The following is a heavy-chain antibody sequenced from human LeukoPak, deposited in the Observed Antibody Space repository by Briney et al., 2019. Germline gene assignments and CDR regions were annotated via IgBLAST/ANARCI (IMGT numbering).Heavy chain of an antibody. CDR1: GLTQNSYA. D-gene: IGHD5-24*01. Sequence: GGPLTLLCAPCGLTQNSYAMHWLRQAPAKGLEGVAAISYDGSNKYYAESVKGRFTISRENSKNTLYLQMNSLRPEGTTVYYCARVARVGGGYGYNSGLFDYWGQGTLVTVSS. J-gene: IGHJ4*02. V-gene: IGHV3-30*03. CDR3: ARVARVGGGYGYNSGLFDY. CDR2: ISYDGSNK.